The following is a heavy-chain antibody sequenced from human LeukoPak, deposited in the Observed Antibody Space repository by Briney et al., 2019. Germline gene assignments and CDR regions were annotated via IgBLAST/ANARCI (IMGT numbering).Heavy chain of an antibody. J-gene: IGHJ4*02. V-gene: IGHV3-23*01. CDR2: ISGSGGST. CDR3: AKGDRITMIVVVIQSFDY. Sequence: PGGSLRLSCAASGFTFSSYAMSWVRQAPGKGLEWVSAISGSGGSTYYADSVKGRFTISRDNSKNTLYLQMNSLRAVDTAVYYCAKGDRITMIVVVIQSFDYWGQGTLVTVSS. D-gene: IGHD3-22*01. CDR1: GFTFSSYA.